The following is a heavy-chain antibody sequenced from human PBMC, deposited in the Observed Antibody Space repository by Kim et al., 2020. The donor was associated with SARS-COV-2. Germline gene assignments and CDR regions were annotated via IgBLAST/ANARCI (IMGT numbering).Heavy chain of an antibody. J-gene: IGHJ4*01. V-gene: IGHV3-23*01. CDR2: ISSSGGTT. CDR1: GFTFSNHA. D-gene: IGHD2-15*01. Sequence: GGSLRLSCAASGFTFSNHAMRWVRQAPGKGLEWVSPISSSGGTTTSAYAVKVRVTISRDNAKNTLYLQMNRLRAEDAAMYYCSRGQGRGGSDCFDY. CDR3: SRGQGRGGSDCFDY.